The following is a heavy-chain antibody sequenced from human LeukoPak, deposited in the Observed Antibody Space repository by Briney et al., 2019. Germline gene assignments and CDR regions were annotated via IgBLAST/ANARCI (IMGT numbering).Heavy chain of an antibody. CDR1: GDSVSSNSAT. V-gene: IGHV6-1*01. CDR2: TYYRSRWYN. CDR3: ARDSDFGINGFDP. D-gene: IGHD4/OR15-4a*01. J-gene: IGHJ5*02. Sequence: SQTLSLTCAISGDSVSSNSATWNWIRQSPSRGLEWLGRTYYRSRWYNEYVLSVQSRVTINADTSKNQFSLQLKSVTPEDTAVYYCARDSDFGINGFDPWGQGTLVAVSS.